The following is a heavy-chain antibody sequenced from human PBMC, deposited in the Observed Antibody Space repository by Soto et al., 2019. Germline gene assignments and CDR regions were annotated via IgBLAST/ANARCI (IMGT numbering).Heavy chain of an antibody. CDR2: INHSGST. CDR1: GGSFSGYY. V-gene: IGHV4-34*01. J-gene: IGHJ6*03. D-gene: IGHD2-15*01. CDR3: ARAGDCSGGSCYPYYYCYMDV. Sequence: NPSETLSLTCAVYGGSFSGYYWSWIRQPPGKGLEWIGEINHSGSTNYNPSLKSRITISVDTSKNQFSLKLSSVTAADTAVYYCARAGDCSGGSCYPYYYCYMDVWGKGTTVTVSS.